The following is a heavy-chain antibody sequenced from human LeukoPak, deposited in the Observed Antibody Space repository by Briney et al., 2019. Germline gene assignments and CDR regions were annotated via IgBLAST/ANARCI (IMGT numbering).Heavy chain of an antibody. Sequence: ASETLSLTCTVSGGSISSGDYYWNWIRQPSGKGLEWIGYIYYSGSTYYNPSLKSRVTISVDTSKNQFSLQLSSVTAADTAVYYWARGYSNFPYYYINVWGKGTTVTVSS. CDR3: ARGYSNFPYYYINV. CDR1: GGSISSGDYY. V-gene: IGHV4-30-4*08. D-gene: IGHD4-11*01. CDR2: IYYSGST. J-gene: IGHJ6*03.